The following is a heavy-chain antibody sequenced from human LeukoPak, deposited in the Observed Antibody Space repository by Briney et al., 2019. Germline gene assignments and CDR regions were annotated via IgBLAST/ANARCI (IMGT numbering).Heavy chain of an antibody. CDR2: IWYDGSNK. V-gene: IGHV3-33*06. J-gene: IGHJ4*02. Sequence: GRSLRLSCAASGFTFSSYGMHWVRQAPGKGLEWVAVIWYDGSNKYYADSVKGRFTISRDNSKNTLYLQMNRLRAEDTAVYYCANLAVAGAIDYWGQGTLVTVSS. CDR1: GFTFSSYG. D-gene: IGHD6-19*01. CDR3: ANLAVAGAIDY.